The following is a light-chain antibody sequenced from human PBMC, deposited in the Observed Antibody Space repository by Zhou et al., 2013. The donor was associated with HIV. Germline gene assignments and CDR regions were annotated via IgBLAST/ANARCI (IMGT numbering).Light chain of an antibody. J-gene: IGKJ1*01. Sequence: DIQMTQSPTSLSASVGDRVTITCRSSQSIGNYLNWYQQKPGKAPKLLIYDTSTLQSGVPSRFSGGGSGTEFTLTISSLQPEDFATYYCQQVNNYPRTFGQGTKVEIK. V-gene: IGKV1-9*01. CDR3: QQVNNYPRT. CDR2: DTS. CDR1: QSIGNY.